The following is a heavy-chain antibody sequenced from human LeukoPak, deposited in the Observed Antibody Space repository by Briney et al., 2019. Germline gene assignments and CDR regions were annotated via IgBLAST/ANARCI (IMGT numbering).Heavy chain of an antibody. CDR3: ARGRLVRGDYYYYYMDV. D-gene: IGHD3-10*01. CDR1: GYPIGSGYY. Sequence: SETLSLTCTVSGYPIGSGYYWGWIRQPPGKGLEWIGTIYHSGSTYYNPSLKSRVTMSVDTSKSQFSLRLTSVTAADTALYYCARGRLVRGDYYYYYMDVWGKGTTVTISS. V-gene: IGHV4-38-2*02. J-gene: IGHJ6*03. CDR2: IYHSGST.